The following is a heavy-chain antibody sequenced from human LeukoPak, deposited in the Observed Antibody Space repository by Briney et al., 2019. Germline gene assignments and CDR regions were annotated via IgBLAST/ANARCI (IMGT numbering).Heavy chain of an antibody. V-gene: IGHV3-53*01. Sequence: GGSLRLSCAASDFTVRNNYMSWVRQAPGKGLEWVPLIYSGGSTNYADSVKGRFVISKDNFRNTLYLQMNNLRADDTAVYYCAGRVHGDYPFFDYWGQGTLVTVSS. CDR3: AGRVHGDYPFFDY. CDR2: IYSGGST. CDR1: DFTVRNNY. J-gene: IGHJ4*02. D-gene: IGHD4-17*01.